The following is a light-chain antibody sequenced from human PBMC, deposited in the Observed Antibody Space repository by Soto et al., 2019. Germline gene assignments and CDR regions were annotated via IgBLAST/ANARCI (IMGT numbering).Light chain of an antibody. Sequence: QSVLTQPASVSGSPGQSITISCIGTSSDIGAYNYVSWYQQHPGKVPKLMIYGVTNRPSGLSNRFSGSKSGNTASLTISGLQAEDEDEYLCSSYSSTSTLYVFGTGTKVTVL. CDR1: SSDIGAYNY. J-gene: IGLJ1*01. CDR3: SSYSSTSTLYV. CDR2: GVT. V-gene: IGLV2-14*01.